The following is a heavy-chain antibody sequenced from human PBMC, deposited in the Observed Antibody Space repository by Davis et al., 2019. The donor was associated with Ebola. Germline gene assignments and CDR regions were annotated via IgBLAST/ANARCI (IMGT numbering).Heavy chain of an antibody. J-gene: IGHJ6*04. CDR3: AYDSSGYFYYYYGMDV. CDR1: GFTFSSYS. Sequence: GESLKISCAASGFTFSSYSMNWVRQAPGKGLEWVSSISSSSSYIYYADSVKGRFTISRDNAKNSLYLQMNSLRAEDTAVYYCAYDSSGYFYYYYGMDVWGKGTTVTVSS. V-gene: IGHV3-21*01. CDR2: ISSSSSYI. D-gene: IGHD3-22*01.